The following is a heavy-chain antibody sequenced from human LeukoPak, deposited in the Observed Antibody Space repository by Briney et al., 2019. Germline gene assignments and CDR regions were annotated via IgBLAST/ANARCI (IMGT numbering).Heavy chain of an antibody. CDR2: ISAYNGNT. CDR1: GYTFTSYG. D-gene: IGHD2-21*02. Sequence: ASVKVSCKASGYTFTSYGISWVRQAPGQGLEWMGWISAYNGNTNYAQKLQGRVTMTTDTSTGTAYMELRSLRSDDTAVYYCARWEDCGGDCYSYYGMDVWGQGTTVTVSS. V-gene: IGHV1-18*01. J-gene: IGHJ6*02. CDR3: ARWEDCGGDCYSYYGMDV.